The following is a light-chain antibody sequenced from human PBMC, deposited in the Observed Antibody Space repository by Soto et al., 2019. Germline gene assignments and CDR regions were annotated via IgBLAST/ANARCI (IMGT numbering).Light chain of an antibody. Sequence: EIVMTQSPVTLSVSPGERAILSCRASQSISSKLAWYQKKPGQAPRLLIYDASTRAEGIPVRFSGSGSGTASTLTISSLQSEDSALYFCQQYNVWPPLTFGGGTKVEIK. CDR1: QSISSK. V-gene: IGKV3-15*01. J-gene: IGKJ4*01. CDR2: DAS. CDR3: QQYNVWPPLT.